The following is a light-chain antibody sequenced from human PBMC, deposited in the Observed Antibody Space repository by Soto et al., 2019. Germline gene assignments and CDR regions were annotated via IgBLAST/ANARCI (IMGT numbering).Light chain of an antibody. Sequence: DIPMTQSPSTLSASVGDRVTITCRASQSISVYLAWYQQRPREAPKLLIYGGSSLESGVPSRFSGSGSGTEFPLTISSLQPTDFATYYCHQYATSSPAFGRGTKLEI. V-gene: IGKV1-5*01. CDR3: HQYATSSPA. J-gene: IGKJ2*01. CDR2: GGS. CDR1: QSISVY.